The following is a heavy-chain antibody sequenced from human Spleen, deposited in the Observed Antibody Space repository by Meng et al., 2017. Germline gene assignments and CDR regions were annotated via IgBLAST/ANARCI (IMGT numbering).Heavy chain of an antibody. J-gene: IGHJ4*02. Sequence: QVQLQQGGGGLLKPSETLSLTCVVSGGSFSDYYWSWIRQPPGKGLEWIGVINHSGSTNYNPSLESRATISVDTSQNNLSLKLSSVTAADSAVYYCARGPTTMAHDFDYWGQGTLVTVSS. V-gene: IGHV4-34*01. CDR1: GGSFSDYY. CDR2: INHSGST. CDR3: ARGPTTMAHDFDY. D-gene: IGHD4-11*01.